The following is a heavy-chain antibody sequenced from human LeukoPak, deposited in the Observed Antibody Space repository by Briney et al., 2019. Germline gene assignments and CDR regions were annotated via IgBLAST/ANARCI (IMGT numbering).Heavy chain of an antibody. D-gene: IGHD2-21*01. Sequence: ASVKVSCKASGYTFTSYDINWVRQAPGQGLEWMGGIIPIFGTANYAQKFQGRVTITADKSTSTAYMELSSLRSEDTAVYYCAREPNSRWFDPWGQGTLVTVSS. J-gene: IGHJ5*02. CDR3: AREPNSRWFDP. CDR2: IIPIFGTA. CDR1: GYTFTSYD. V-gene: IGHV1-69*06.